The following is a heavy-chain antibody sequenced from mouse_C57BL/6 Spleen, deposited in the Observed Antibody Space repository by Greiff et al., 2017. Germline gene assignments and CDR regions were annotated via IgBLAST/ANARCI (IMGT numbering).Heavy chain of an antibody. Sequence: EVKLQESGPGLVKPSQSLSLTCSVTGYSITSGYYWNWIRQFPGNKLEWMGYISYDGSNNYNPSLKNRISITRDTSKNQFFLKLNSLTTEDTATYYCARDGNKAFAYWGQGTLVTVSA. CDR3: ARDGNKAFAY. V-gene: IGHV3-6*01. CDR1: GYSITSGYY. J-gene: IGHJ3*01. CDR2: ISYDGSN. D-gene: IGHD4-1*01.